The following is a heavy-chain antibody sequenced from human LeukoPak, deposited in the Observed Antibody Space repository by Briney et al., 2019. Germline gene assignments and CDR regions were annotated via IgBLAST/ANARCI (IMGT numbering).Heavy chain of an antibody. CDR2: ISSSSSYI. V-gene: IGHV3-21*01. Sequence: GGSLRLSCAASGFTFSSYSMNWVRQAPGKGLEWVSSISSSSSYIYYADSVKGRFTISRDNAKNSLYLQMNSLRAEDTAVYYRARDLSGVYDFWSGYYGMDVWGQGTTVTVSS. J-gene: IGHJ6*02. CDR1: GFTFSSYS. D-gene: IGHD3-3*01. CDR3: ARDLSGVYDFWSGYYGMDV.